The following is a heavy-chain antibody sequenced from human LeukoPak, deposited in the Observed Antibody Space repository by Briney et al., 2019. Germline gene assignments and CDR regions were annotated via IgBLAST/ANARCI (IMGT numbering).Heavy chain of an antibody. CDR3: AVIATVTPGY. D-gene: IGHD4-17*01. CDR1: GFTFSSYA. Sequence: GGSLRLSCAASGFTFSSYAMNWVRQAPGKGLEWVSGITSTGRTPYYADSVKGRFTISRDNTNNTLYLQVDSLRVEDTAVYYCAVIATVTPGYWGQGTLVSVSS. J-gene: IGHJ4*02. V-gene: IGHV3-23*05. CDR2: ITSTGRTP.